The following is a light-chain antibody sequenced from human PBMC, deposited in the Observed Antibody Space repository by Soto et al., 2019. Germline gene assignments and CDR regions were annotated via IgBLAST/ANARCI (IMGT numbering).Light chain of an antibody. Sequence: QSVLTQPASVSGSPGQSITISCSGTSIDIGSYNHVAWYQQFPGKSPKLMIYEVSKRPSGVPDRFSGSKSGNTASLTVSGLQAEDEADYYCSSYAGSNNFVFGTGAKVSVL. CDR1: SIDIGSYNH. CDR2: EVS. V-gene: IGLV2-8*01. J-gene: IGLJ1*01. CDR3: SSYAGSNNFV.